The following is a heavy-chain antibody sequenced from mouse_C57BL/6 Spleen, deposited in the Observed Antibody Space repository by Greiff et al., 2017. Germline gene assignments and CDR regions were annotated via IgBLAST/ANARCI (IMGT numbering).Heavy chain of an antibody. CDR1: GYTFTDYE. J-gene: IGHJ4*01. Sequence: VQLQQSGAELVRPGASVTLSCKASGYTFTDYEMHWVKQTPVHGLEWIGAIDPETGGTAYNQKFKGKAILTADKSSSTAYMELRSLTSEDSAVYYCTRITTVVVGCMDYWGQGTSVTVSS. CDR3: TRITTVVVGCMDY. D-gene: IGHD1-1*01. V-gene: IGHV1-15*01. CDR2: IDPETGGT.